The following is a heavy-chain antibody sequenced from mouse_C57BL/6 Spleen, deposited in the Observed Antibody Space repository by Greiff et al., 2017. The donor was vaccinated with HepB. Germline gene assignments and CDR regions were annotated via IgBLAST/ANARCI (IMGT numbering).Heavy chain of an antibody. D-gene: IGHD1-1*01. Sequence: EVQGVESGGDLVKPGGSLKLSCAASGFTFSSYGMSWVRQTPDKRLEWVATISSGGSYTYYPDSVKGRFTISRDNAKNTLYLQMSSLKSEDTAMYYCARHTTVVATWCAYWGQGTLVTVSA. CDR1: GFTFSSYG. CDR3: ARHTTVVATWCAY. V-gene: IGHV5-6*01. CDR2: ISSGGSYT. J-gene: IGHJ3*01.